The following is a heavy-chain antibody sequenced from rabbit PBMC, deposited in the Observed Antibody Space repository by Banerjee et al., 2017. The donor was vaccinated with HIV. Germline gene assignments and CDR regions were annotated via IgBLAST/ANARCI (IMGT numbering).Heavy chain of an antibody. CDR2: IYVGSRGTT. V-gene: IGHV1S40*01. J-gene: IGHJ2*01. D-gene: IGHD2-1*01. CDR1: GFSFSSSYY. CDR3: ARATITVGYAFDL. Sequence: QSLEESGGDLVKPGASLTLTCTASGFSFSSSYYMCWVRQAPGKGLEWIACIYVGSRGTTYYASWAKGRFTISKTSSTTVTLQMTSLTAADTATYFCARATITVGYAFDLWGPGTLVTVS.